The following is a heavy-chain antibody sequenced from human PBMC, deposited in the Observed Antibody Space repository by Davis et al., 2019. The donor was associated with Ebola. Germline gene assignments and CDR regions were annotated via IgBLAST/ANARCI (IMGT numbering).Heavy chain of an antibody. V-gene: IGHV3-23*01. CDR3: AKDILTGYSIPGGMDV. Sequence: PGGSLRLSCAASGFTFGSSAMNWVRQAPGKGLEWVSAISGSGGSTYYADSVKGRFTISRDNSKNTLYLQMNSLRAEDTAVYYCAKDILTGYSIPGGMDVWGKGTTVTVSS. CDR2: ISGSGGST. D-gene: IGHD6-13*01. J-gene: IGHJ6*04. CDR1: GFTFGSSA.